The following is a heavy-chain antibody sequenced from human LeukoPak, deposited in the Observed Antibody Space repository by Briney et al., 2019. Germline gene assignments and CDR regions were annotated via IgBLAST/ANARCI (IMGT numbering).Heavy chain of an antibody. CDR1: GASISSYY. Sequence: SDTLSLTCSVSGASISSYYWSWMRQPPGKGLEWIGYISNSGSTNYNPSLKSRVTISVDTSKNQFSLKLSSVTAADTAVYYCARTYYGGYRYWCFDLWGRGTLVTVSS. V-gene: IGHV4-59*07. CDR3: ARTYYGGYRYWCFDL. D-gene: IGHD4-17*01. J-gene: IGHJ2*01. CDR2: ISNSGST.